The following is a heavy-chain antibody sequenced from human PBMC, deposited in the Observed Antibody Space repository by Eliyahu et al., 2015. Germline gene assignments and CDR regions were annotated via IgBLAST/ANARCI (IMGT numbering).Heavy chain of an antibody. Sequence: QLQLQESGPGLVKPSETLSLTCTVSGXSISSXSYYWGWIRQPPGKGLEWIGSIYYSGSTYYNPSLKSRVTISVDTSKNQFSLKLSSVTAADTAVYYCARLNCGGDCYPDYWGQGTLVTVSS. J-gene: IGHJ4*02. CDR3: ARLNCGGDCYPDY. D-gene: IGHD2-21*02. CDR2: IYYSGST. V-gene: IGHV4-39*01. CDR1: GXSISSXSYY.